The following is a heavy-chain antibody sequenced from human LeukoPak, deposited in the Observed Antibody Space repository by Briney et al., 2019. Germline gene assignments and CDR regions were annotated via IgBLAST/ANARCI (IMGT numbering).Heavy chain of an antibody. V-gene: IGHV3-23*01. CDR2: ISGSGGST. CDR1: GFTFSSYA. D-gene: IGHD2-15*01. CDR3: AKDSRTYCSGGSCYHDY. Sequence: GGSLKLSCAASGFTFSSYAMSWVRQAPGKGLEWVSAISGSGGSTYYADSVKGRFTISRDNSKNTLYLQMNSLRAEDTAVYYCAKDSRTYCSGGSCYHDYWGQGTLVTVSS. J-gene: IGHJ4*02.